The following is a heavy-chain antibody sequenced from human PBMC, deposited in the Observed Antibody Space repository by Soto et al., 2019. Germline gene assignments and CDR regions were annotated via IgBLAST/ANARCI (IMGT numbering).Heavy chain of an antibody. Sequence: GGSLRLSCAASGFTFSSYYMHWVRQAPGKGLVWVSRIKSGGSGTYYADSVKGRLTISRDNAKNTLYLQMNSLRVEDTAVYYCARGDGDYYDGNGYLGRHWGQGTLVTVSS. D-gene: IGHD3-22*01. CDR2: IKSGGSGT. V-gene: IGHV3-74*01. J-gene: IGHJ4*02. CDR3: ARGDGDYYDGNGYLGRH. CDR1: GFTFSSYY.